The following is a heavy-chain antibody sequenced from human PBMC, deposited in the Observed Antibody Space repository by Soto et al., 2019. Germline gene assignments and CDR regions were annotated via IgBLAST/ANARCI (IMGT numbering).Heavy chain of an antibody. Sequence: GGSLRLSCAASGFTFSSYGMHWVRQAPGKGLEWVAVISYDGSNKYYADSVKGRFTISRDNSKNTLYLQMNSLRAEDTAVYYCAKLPSGEGIVVVPAANSHRMDVWGQGTTVTVSS. J-gene: IGHJ6*02. V-gene: IGHV3-30*18. CDR2: ISYDGSNK. D-gene: IGHD2-2*01. CDR3: AKLPSGEGIVVVPAANSHRMDV. CDR1: GFTFSSYG.